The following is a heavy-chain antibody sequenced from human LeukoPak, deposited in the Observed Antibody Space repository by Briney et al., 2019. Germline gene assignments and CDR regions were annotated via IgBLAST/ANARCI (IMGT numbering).Heavy chain of an antibody. CDR2: IIPIFGTA. CDR1: GGTFSSYA. J-gene: IGHJ3*02. CDR3: ARGEESYDFWSGYSRGYAFDI. V-gene: IGHV1-69*01. D-gene: IGHD3-3*01. Sequence: SVKVSCKASGGTFSSYAISWVRQAPGQGLEWMGGIIPIFGTANYAQKFQGRVTITADESTSTAYMELSSLRPEDTAVYYCARGEESYDFWSGYSRGYAFDIWGQGTMVTVSS.